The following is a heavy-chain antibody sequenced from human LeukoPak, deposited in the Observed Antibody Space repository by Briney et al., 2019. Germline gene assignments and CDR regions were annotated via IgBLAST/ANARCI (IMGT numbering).Heavy chain of an antibody. V-gene: IGHV1-2*02. CDR1: GYTFTGQD. Sequence: GAPVKVSCKASGYTFTGQDMHWGRQAPGQGLEWMGWISPNTGGTNYAQKFQGRVTMARDTTISTAYMELNWLTSDDTAVYYCASYPRYMSSPPFDYWGQGTLVTVSS. CDR2: ISPNTGGT. D-gene: IGHD5-12*01. CDR3: ASYPRYMSSPPFDY. J-gene: IGHJ4*02.